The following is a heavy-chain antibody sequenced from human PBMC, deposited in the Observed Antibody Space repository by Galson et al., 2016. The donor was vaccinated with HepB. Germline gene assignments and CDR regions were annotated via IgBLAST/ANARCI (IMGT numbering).Heavy chain of an antibody. D-gene: IGHD3-10*01. CDR2: IHNVGST. CDR1: GFIVSYNY. CDR3: AGAGYGSGEDAFDI. J-gene: IGHJ3*02. V-gene: IGHV3-53*01. Sequence: SLRLSCAASGFIVSYNYMSWVRQAPGKGLEWVSVIHNVGSTYYIDSVKGRFTISRDNSKNTLYLQMNILRAEDTAVYYCAGAGYGSGEDAFDIWGQGTTVTVSS.